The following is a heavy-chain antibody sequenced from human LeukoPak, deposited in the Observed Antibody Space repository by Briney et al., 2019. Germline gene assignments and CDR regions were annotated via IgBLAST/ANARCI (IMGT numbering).Heavy chain of an antibody. CDR1: GYSFTSYW. CDR2: IYPGDSDT. CDR3: ARHASCSSTSCYVGPFDY. D-gene: IGHD2-2*01. J-gene: IGHJ4*02. V-gene: IGHV5-51*01. Sequence: GESLKISCKGSGYSFTSYWIGWVRQMPGKGLEWMGIIYPGDSDTRYSPSFQGQVTISADKSISTAYLQWSSLKASDTAMYYCARHASCSSTSCYVGPFDYWGQGTLDTVSS.